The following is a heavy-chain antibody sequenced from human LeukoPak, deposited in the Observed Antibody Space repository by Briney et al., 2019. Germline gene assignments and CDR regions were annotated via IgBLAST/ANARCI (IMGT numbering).Heavy chain of an antibody. CDR3: ARHYRPFIAAFDY. V-gene: IGHV4-38-2*01. CDR1: GYSISSGYY. CDR2: VHHGGNT. Sequence: SETLSLTCAVSGYSISSGYYWGWIRQPPGKGLEWIGNVHHGGNTYYNPSLKSRVTISIDTSKNQFSLKLSSVTAADTALYYCARHYRPFIAAFDYWGQGILVTVSS. J-gene: IGHJ4*02. D-gene: IGHD6-13*01.